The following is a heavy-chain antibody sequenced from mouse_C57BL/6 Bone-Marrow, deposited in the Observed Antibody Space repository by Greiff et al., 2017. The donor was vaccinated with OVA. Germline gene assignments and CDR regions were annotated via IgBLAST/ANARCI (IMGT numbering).Heavy chain of an antibody. Sequence: QVHVKQSGAELVQPGASVKLSCKASGYTFTEYTIHWVKQRSGKGLEWIGWFYTGSGSIKYNEKFKDRATLTADKSSSTVYMELMRLTSEDSAFYFCSRHSNCYGSVLFDYWGQGTTLTVSS. J-gene: IGHJ2*01. CDR2: FYTGSGSI. CDR1: GYTFTEYT. V-gene: IGHV1-62-2*01. D-gene: IGHD1-1*01. CDR3: SRHSNCYGSVLFDY.